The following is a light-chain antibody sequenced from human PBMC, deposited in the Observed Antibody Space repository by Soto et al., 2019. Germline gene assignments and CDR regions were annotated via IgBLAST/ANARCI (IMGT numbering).Light chain of an antibody. V-gene: IGKV3-20*01. Sequence: IVLTQSPGTLSLSPGERATLSCRASQYVSSTYLAWYQQKPGQAPRLLIYGASSRATGIPDRFSGGGSGTDFTLTISRLEPEDFAVYYCQQFSSYPLTFGGGTKVDIK. CDR3: QQFSSYPLT. CDR1: QYVSSTY. J-gene: IGKJ4*01. CDR2: GAS.